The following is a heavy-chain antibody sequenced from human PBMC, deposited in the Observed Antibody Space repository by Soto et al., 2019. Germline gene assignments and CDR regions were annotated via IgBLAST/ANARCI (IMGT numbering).Heavy chain of an antibody. V-gene: IGHV4-34*01. D-gene: IGHD3-10*01. CDR2: FNHIGST. CDR1: SVSFRGYY. J-gene: IGHJ4*02. Sequence: SETLSLTCALHSVSFRGYYWRWIRQPPGKGLERIGEFNHIGSTNYNPSLKSRVTISVDTSKNQFSLKLSSVTAADTAVYYCARGSRLLWFGELLFTLRGAFDYWGQGTLVTVS. CDR3: ARGSRLLWFGELLFTLRGAFDY.